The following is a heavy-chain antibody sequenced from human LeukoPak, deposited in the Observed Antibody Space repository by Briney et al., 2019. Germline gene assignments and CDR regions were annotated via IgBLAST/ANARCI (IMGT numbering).Heavy chain of an antibody. V-gene: IGHV3-30*18. CDR1: GFTFNTYG. Sequence: PGRSLRHSCAASGFTFNTYGMHWVRQAPGKGLEWVAALSYDGSDKWYTDSVKGRFTISRDNSENTVYLQMNSLRTEDTAVYYCAKDRSYYGAGSFFEYWGQGTLVTVSS. CDR2: LSYDGSDK. J-gene: IGHJ4*02. D-gene: IGHD3-10*01. CDR3: AKDRSYYGAGSFFEY.